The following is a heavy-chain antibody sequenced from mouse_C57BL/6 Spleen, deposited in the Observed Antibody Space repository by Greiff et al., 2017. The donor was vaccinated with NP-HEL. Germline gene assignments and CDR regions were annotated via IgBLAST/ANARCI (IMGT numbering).Heavy chain of an antibody. CDR1: GFTFTDYY. Sequence: EVKLMESGGGLVQPGGSLSLSCAASGFTFTDYYMSWVRQPPGKALEWLGFIRNKANGYTTEYSASVKGRFTISRDNSQSILYLQMNALRAEDSATYYCARYRGYYYYAMDYWGQGTSVTVSS. V-gene: IGHV7-3*01. CDR2: IRNKANGYTT. D-gene: IGHD1-1*01. J-gene: IGHJ4*01. CDR3: ARYRGYYYYAMDY.